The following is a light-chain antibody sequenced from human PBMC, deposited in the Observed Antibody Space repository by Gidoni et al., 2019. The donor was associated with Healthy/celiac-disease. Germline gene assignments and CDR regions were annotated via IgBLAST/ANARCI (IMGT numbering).Light chain of an antibody. CDR1: QTVSSY. CDR2: DAS. Sequence: DIVLTQSPATLSLSPGERATLSCRASQTVSSYLAWYQQKPGQAPRLLIYDASNRATGIPARFSGSGSGTDFTLTISSLDPEDFAVYYCQQRSNWPRYTFGQXTKLEIK. J-gene: IGKJ2*01. V-gene: IGKV3-11*01. CDR3: QQRSNWPRYT.